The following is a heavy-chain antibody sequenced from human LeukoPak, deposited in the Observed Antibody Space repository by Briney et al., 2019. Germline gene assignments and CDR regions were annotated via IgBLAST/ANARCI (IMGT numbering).Heavy chain of an antibody. CDR2: IYYSGST. J-gene: IGHJ4*02. D-gene: IGHD3-10*01. CDR3: ARANYGSGSYYNLPPYYFDY. CDR1: GGSISSYY. V-gene: IGHV4-59*01. Sequence: SETLSLTCTVSGGSISSYYWSWIRQPPGKGLEWIGYIYYSGSTNYNPSLKSRVTISVDTSKNQFSLKLSSVTAADTAVYYCARANYGSGSYYNLPPYYFDYWGQGPWSPSPQ.